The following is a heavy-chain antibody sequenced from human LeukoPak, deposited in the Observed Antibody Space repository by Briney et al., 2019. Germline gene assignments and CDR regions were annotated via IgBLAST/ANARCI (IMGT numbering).Heavy chain of an antibody. CDR2: IKQDGSEK. J-gene: IGHJ2*01. Sequence: GGSLRLSCAASGFTFSSYWMSWVRQAPGKGLEWVANIKQDGSEKYYVDSVKGRFTISRDNAKNTLYLQMNSLRAEDTAVYYCARDREMAFLRYFDLWGRGTLVTVSS. V-gene: IGHV3-7*01. D-gene: IGHD5-24*01. CDR1: GFTFSSYW. CDR3: ARDREMAFLRYFDL.